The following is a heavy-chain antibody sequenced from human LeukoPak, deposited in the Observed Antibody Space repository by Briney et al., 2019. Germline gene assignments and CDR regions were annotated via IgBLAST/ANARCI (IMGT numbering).Heavy chain of an antibody. Sequence: ASVKVSCKASGYTFTSYGISWVRQAPGQGLEWMGWISAYNGNTNYAQRFQGRVTMTSDTSTKTVHMELSSLKSEDAAVYYCADGLGVWGQGTTVTVSS. CDR1: GYTFTSYG. J-gene: IGHJ6*02. V-gene: IGHV1-18*01. CDR3: ADGLGV. CDR2: ISAYNGNT.